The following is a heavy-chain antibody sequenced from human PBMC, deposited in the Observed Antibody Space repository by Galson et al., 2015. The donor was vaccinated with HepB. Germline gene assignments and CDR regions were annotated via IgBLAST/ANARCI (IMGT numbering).Heavy chain of an antibody. CDR2: ISYDGSNE. V-gene: IGHV3-30*18. D-gene: IGHD3-9*01. J-gene: IGHJ4*02. CDR3: AKTPRILRYFDWISGLDY. Sequence: SLRLSCAVSGFTFSSYGMHWVRQAPGKGLEWVAVISYDGSNEYYGDSVKGRFTISRDNSKSTLYLQMNNVTTEDTAVYYCAKTPRILRYFDWISGLDYWGQGTLVIVSS. CDR1: GFTFSSYG.